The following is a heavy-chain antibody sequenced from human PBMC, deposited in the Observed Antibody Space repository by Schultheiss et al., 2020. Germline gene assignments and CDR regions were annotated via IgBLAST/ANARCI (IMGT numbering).Heavy chain of an antibody. D-gene: IGHD5-24*01. V-gene: IGHV3-48*02. Sequence: GGSLRLSCAASGFTFSSNGMNWVRQAPGKGLEWVSYISSSSSTIYYADSVKGRFTISRDNAKNSLYLQMNSLRDEDTAVYYCARELYNVNWYFDLWGRGTLVNVSS. CDR2: ISSSSSTI. CDR1: GFTFSSNG. CDR3: ARELYNVNWYFDL. J-gene: IGHJ2*01.